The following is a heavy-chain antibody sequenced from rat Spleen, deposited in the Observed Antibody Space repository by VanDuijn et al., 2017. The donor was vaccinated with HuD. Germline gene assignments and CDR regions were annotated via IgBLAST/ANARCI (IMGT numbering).Heavy chain of an antibody. D-gene: IGHD1-9*01. CDR1: GLTFNNYY. Sequence: EVQLVESGGGLVQSGRSMKLSCAVSGLTFNNYYMAWVRQAPTKGLEWVASVSHDGVNTYYLDSVKGRFTISRDNAKSTLYLQMDSLRSEDTATYYCARHPTYYGFDGDWFACWGQGTLVTVSS. CDR3: ARHPTYYGFDGDWFAC. CDR2: VSHDGVNT. V-gene: IGHV5-25*01. J-gene: IGHJ3*01.